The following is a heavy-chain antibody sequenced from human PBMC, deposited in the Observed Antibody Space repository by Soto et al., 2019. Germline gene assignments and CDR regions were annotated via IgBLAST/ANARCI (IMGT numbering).Heavy chain of an antibody. CDR3: ARQEVLLRFLEWLLWTVQNYYYYYYMDV. V-gene: IGHV3-20*01. CDR2: INWNGGST. Sequence: GGSLRLSCAASGFTFDDYGMSWVRQAPGKGLEWVSGINWNGGSTGYADSVKGRFTISRDNAKNSLYLQMNSLRAEDTALYHCARQEVLLRFLEWLLWTVQNYYYYYYMDVWGKGTTVTVSS. D-gene: IGHD3-3*01. J-gene: IGHJ6*03. CDR1: GFTFDDYG.